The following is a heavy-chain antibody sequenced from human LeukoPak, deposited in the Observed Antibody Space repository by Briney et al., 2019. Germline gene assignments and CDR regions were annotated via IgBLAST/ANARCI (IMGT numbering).Heavy chain of an antibody. V-gene: IGHV3-21*01. Sequence: PGGSLRLSCAASGYTFSSYSINWVRQAPGKGLEWVSSISVRGNYIYYADSVRGRFRISRDDARDSLYLQMSSLRAEDTAVYYCVRLRRNSDTSGFYYYYDFWGQGTLVTVSS. CDR2: ISVRGNYI. CDR3: VRLRRNSDTSGFYYYYDF. CDR1: GYTFSSYS. J-gene: IGHJ4*02. D-gene: IGHD3-22*01.